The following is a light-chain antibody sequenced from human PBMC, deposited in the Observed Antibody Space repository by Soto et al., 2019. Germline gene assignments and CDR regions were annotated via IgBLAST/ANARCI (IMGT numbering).Light chain of an antibody. Sequence: EIVMTQSPATLSVSPGERATLSCRASQSVSSNLAWYQQKPGQAPRLLIHDASTRATGTPARFSGSGSGTEFTLTISSLQSEDSAVYYCQQYNNWRTFGQGTKVKSN. CDR3: QQYNNWRT. V-gene: IGKV3-15*01. CDR2: DAS. CDR1: QSVSSN. J-gene: IGKJ1*01.